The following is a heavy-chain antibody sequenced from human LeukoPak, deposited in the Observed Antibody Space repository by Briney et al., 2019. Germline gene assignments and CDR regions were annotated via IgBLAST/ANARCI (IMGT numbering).Heavy chain of an antibody. J-gene: IGHJ4*02. CDR3: ARGASWPDY. Sequence: PSETLSLTCTVSGDSITSHYWRWIRQPPGKRLEWIGNIYYSGSTNYNPSLKSRVTISVDTSKNQFSLEVSSVTTADTAVYFCARGASWPDYWGQGTLVTVSS. CDR1: GDSITSHY. CDR2: IYYSGST. V-gene: IGHV4-59*11. D-gene: IGHD6-13*01.